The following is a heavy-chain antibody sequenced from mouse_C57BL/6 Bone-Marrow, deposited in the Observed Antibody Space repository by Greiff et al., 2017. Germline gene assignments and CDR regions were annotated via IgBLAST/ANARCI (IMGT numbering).Heavy chain of an antibody. Sequence: EVKLQQSGAELVKPGASVKLSCTASGFNIKDYYMHWVKQRTEQGLEWIGRIDPEDGETKYAPKFQGKATITADTSSNTAYLQLSSLTSEDTAVYYCASPYYSFFYAMDYWGQGTSVTGSS. J-gene: IGHJ4*01. V-gene: IGHV14-2*01. CDR1: GFNIKDYY. CDR3: ASPYYSFFYAMDY. CDR2: IDPEDGET. D-gene: IGHD2-12*01.